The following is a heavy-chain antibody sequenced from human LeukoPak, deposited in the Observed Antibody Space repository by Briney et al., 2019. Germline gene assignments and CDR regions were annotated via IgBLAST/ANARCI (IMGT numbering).Heavy chain of an antibody. D-gene: IGHD1-1*01. CDR3: ARGNAHAFDI. CDR2: INSDGSST. V-gene: IGHV3-74*01. Sequence: GGSLRLSCAASGFTFSSYSMNWVRQAPGKGLVWVSRINSDGSSTSYADSVKGRFTISRDNARNTLYLQINSLRAEDTAVYYCARGNAHAFDIWGQGTMVTVSS. J-gene: IGHJ3*02. CDR1: GFTFSSYS.